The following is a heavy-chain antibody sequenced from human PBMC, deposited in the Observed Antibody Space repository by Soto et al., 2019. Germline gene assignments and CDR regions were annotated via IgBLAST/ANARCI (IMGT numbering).Heavy chain of an antibody. CDR1: GFSLSSTGEV. V-gene: IGHV2-5*01. Sequence: QITLKESGPTLLKPTQALTLTCSFSGFSLSSTGEVVGWIRQPPGEALEWVALIYWNDDKRYSPSLRSRLTITKDTSKNQVFLTVTNTDPVDTATYYCALRPDDSGYFDCWGQGALVTVSS. CDR2: IYWNDDK. J-gene: IGHJ4*02. D-gene: IGHD3-22*01. CDR3: ALRPDDSGYFDC.